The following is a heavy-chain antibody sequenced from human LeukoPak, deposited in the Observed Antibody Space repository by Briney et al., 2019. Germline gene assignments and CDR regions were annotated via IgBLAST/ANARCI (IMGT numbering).Heavy chain of an antibody. CDR3: ARESLYRNYYYGMDV. CDR2: ISSSGSTI. Sequence: GGSLRLSCAASGFTFSSYEMNWVRQAPGKGLEWVSYISSSGSTIYYADSVKGRFTISRDNAKNSLYLQMNSLRAEDTAVYYCARESLYRNYYYGMDVWGRGTTVTVSS. V-gene: IGHV3-48*03. J-gene: IGHJ6*02. CDR1: GFTFSSYE. D-gene: IGHD2-2*02.